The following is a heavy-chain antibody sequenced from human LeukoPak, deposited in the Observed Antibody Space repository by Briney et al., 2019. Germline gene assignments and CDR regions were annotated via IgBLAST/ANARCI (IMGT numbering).Heavy chain of an antibody. CDR1: GYTFTDHY. CDR2: SNPNSGDT. Sequence: ASVKVSCKASGYTFTDHYMHWVRQAPGQGLEWMGWSNPNSGDTRYAQKFQGRVTMTTDTSLTTAYMELRRLRSDDTAVYYCASTPHWGQGTLVTVSS. V-gene: IGHV1-2*02. CDR3: ASTPH. J-gene: IGHJ4*02.